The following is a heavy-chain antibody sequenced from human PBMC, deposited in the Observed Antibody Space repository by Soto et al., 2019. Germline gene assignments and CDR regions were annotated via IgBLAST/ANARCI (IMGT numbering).Heavy chain of an antibody. CDR3: ARDHSSIVGAILSAFDI. V-gene: IGHV4-31*03. D-gene: IGHD1-26*01. CDR2: IYYSGST. CDR1: GGSISSGGYY. Sequence: SETLSLTCTVSGGSISSGGYYWSWIRQHPGKGLEWIGYIYYSGSTYYNQSLKSRVTISVDTSKNQFSLKLSSVTPEDTAVYYCARDHSSIVGAILSAFDIWGQGTMVTVSS. J-gene: IGHJ3*02.